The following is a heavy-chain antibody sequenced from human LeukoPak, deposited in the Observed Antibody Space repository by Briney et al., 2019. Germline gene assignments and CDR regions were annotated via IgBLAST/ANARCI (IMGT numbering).Heavy chain of an antibody. CDR2: INHSGST. CDR3: ARGGGVTYYGSSGYLWYFDY. J-gene: IGHJ4*02. Sequence: SETLSLTCAVYGGSFSGYYWSWIRQPPGKGLEWIGEINHSGSTNYNPSLKSRVTISVDTSKNQFSLKLSSVTAADTAVYYCARGGGVTYYGSSGYLWYFDYWGQGTLVTVSS. D-gene: IGHD3-22*01. V-gene: IGHV4-34*01. CDR1: GGSFSGYY.